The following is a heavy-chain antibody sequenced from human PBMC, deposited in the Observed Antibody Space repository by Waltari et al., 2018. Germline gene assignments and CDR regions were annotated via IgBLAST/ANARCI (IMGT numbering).Heavy chain of an antibody. V-gene: IGHV1-2*02. Sequence: QVQFLQSGAEVKKPGTSVKVSCQASGYTFSDYYLNWVRQAPGQGLEWMGWINPKNGDTNYGQKFQGRVTLTWDTSITTAYMELTRLKSDDTAVYYCTRDVIRENNWFDSWGQGTLVTVSS. CDR3: TRDVIRENNWFDS. J-gene: IGHJ5*01. CDR1: GYTFSDYY. D-gene: IGHD2-21*01. CDR2: INPKNGDT.